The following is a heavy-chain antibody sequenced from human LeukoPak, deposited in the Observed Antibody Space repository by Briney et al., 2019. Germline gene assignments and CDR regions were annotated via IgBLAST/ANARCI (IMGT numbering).Heavy chain of an antibody. V-gene: IGHV5-51*01. D-gene: IGHD2-21*02. J-gene: IGHJ4*02. CDR3: ARRAYCGGDCYTDY. CDR2: IYPGDSDT. CDR1: GYSFTSYW. Sequence: GASLKISCKGSGYSFTSYWIGWVRQMPGKGLEWMGMIYPGDSDTRYSPSFQGQVTISADKSISTAYLQWNSLKASDTAMYYCARRAYCGGDCYTDYWGQGTLVTVSS.